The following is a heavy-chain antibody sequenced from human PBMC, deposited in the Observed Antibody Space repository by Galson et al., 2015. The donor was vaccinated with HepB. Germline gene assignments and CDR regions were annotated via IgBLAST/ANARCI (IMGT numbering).Heavy chain of an antibody. CDR3: ARAPQLVLSDWFDP. V-gene: IGHV1-3*04. D-gene: IGHD6-13*01. CDR1: GYIFTTYA. Sequence: SVKVSCKASGYIFTTYAMHWVRQAPGQRLEWMGWINTANGHTKYSQKFQGRASIARETSASTVYMELSSLGSEDTAVYYCARAPQLVLSDWFDPWGQGTLVTVSS. CDR2: INTANGHT. J-gene: IGHJ5*02.